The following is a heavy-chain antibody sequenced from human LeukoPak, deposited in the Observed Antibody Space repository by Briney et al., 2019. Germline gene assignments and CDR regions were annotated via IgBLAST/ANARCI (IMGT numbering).Heavy chain of an antibody. CDR3: ASTDCSGGSCYPYYFDY. Sequence: GESLKTSCKGSGYSLTSYWNGWVRQMPGKGLEWMGIIYPGDSDTRYSPSFQGQVTISADKSISTAYLQWSSLKASDTAMYYCASTDCSGGSCYPYYFDYWGQGTLVTVSS. V-gene: IGHV5-51*01. CDR1: GYSLTSYW. J-gene: IGHJ4*02. CDR2: IYPGDSDT. D-gene: IGHD2-15*01.